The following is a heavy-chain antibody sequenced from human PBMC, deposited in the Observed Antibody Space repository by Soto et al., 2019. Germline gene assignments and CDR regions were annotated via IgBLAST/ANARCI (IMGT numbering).Heavy chain of an antibody. CDR2: INTDGSIT. CDR3: ARPIQGLLLSN. CDR1: GFTFSSYW. J-gene: IGHJ4*02. Sequence: GGSLRLSCAASGFTFSSYWMHWVRQAPGKRLVWVSRINTDGSITNYADSVKGRFTISRDNAKNTLYLQLNSLRAEDTAVYYCARPIQGLLLSNWGQGTLVTVSS. V-gene: IGHV3-74*01. D-gene: IGHD3-22*01.